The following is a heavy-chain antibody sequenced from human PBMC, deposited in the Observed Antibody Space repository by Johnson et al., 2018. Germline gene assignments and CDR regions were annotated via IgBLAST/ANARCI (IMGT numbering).Heavy chain of an antibody. CDR1: GGTFSSYA. V-gene: IGHV1-69*01. CDR2: IIPIFGTT. D-gene: IGHD3-10*01. CDR3: ARDSGARGEGAFDI. J-gene: IGHJ3*02. Sequence: QVQLVQSGAEVKKPGASVKVTCTASGGTFSSYAISWVRQAPGQGLEWMGGIIPIFGTTNYAQKFKGRVTITADESTGTAYMGLSSLRSEDTAVYYGARDSGARGEGAFDICGQGTMVTVAS.